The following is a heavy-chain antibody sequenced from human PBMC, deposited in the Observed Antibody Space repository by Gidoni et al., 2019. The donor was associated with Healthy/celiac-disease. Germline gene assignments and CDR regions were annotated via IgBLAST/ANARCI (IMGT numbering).Heavy chain of an antibody. V-gene: IGHV4-34*01. D-gene: IGHD6-19*01. J-gene: IGHJ4*02. CDR3: ARGLRDSSGWSLVRD. CDR2: INHSGST. CDR1: GGSFSGYY. Sequence: QVQLQQWGAGLLTPSETLSLTCAVYGGSFSGYYWSWIRQPPGKGLEWMGEINHSGSTNYNPYLKSRVTISVDTSKKQFSLKLSAVTAADTAVYYCARGLRDSSGWSLVRDWGQGTLVTVSS.